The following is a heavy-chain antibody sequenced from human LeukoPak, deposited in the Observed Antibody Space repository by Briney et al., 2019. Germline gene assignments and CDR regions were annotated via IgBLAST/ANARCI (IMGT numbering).Heavy chain of an antibody. CDR3: AREMNYGDYFDY. J-gene: IGHJ4*02. CDR2: IWYDGSNK. CDR1: GFTFSNYG. Sequence: GGSLRLSCAASGFTFSNYGMYWVRQAPGKGLEWVAVIWYDGSNKYYADSVKGRFTISRDNSKNTLYLQMNSLRAEDTAVYYCAREMNYGDYFDYWGQGTLVTVSS. D-gene: IGHD4-17*01. V-gene: IGHV3-33*08.